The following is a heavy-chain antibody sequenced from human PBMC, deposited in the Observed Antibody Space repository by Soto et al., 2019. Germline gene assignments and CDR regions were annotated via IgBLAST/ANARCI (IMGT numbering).Heavy chain of an antibody. V-gene: IGHV4-59*08. D-gene: IGHD3-10*01. CDR1: GGSISSYY. Sequence: SETLSLTCTVSGGSISSYYWSWIRQPPGKGLEWIGYIYYSGSTNYNPSLKSRVIISVDTSKNQFSLSLTSVTAADTAVYYCATQGFGVLHGLVDVWGQGTTVTVSS. J-gene: IGHJ6*02. CDR2: IYYSGST. CDR3: ATQGFGVLHGLVDV.